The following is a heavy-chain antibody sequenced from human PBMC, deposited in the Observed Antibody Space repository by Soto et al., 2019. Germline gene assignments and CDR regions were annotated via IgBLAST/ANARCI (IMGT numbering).Heavy chain of an antibody. CDR1: GFTFSSAW. CDR2: IKSKTDGGTT. Sequence: GGSLRLSCAASGFTFSSAWMSWVRQAPGKGLEWVGRIKSKTDGGTTDYAAPVKGRFTISRDDSKNTLYLQMNSLKTEDTAVYYCTTDPGSTVTTFGPGPRLPYYYYYYMDVWGKGTTVTVSS. D-gene: IGHD4-4*01. V-gene: IGHV3-15*01. CDR3: TTDPGSTVTTFGPGPRLPYYYYYYMDV. J-gene: IGHJ6*03.